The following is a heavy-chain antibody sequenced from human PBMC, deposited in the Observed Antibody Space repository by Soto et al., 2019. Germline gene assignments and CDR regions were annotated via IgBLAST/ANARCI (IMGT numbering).Heavy chain of an antibody. CDR1: GFTFKIYA. CDR3: ARESEDLTSNFDY. J-gene: IGHJ4*02. Sequence: QAQLVESGGGVVQPGKSLRLSCAASGFTFKIYALHWVRQAPGKGLEWVSVISFGGDKKYYADSVKGRFTISRDNFKNTLYLEMNSLRAEDTAVYYCARESEDLTSNFDYWGQGTLVTVSS. V-gene: IGHV3-30-3*01. CDR2: ISFGGDKK.